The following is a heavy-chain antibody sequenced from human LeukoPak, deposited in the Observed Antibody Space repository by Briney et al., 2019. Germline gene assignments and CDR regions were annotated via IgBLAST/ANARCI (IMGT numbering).Heavy chain of an antibody. CDR2: IHYSGSA. Sequence: PSETLSLTCTVSGGSISSSSYYWGWIRQPPGKGLEWIGCIHYSGSANYNPSLKSQVTMSVDTSKNQFSLKLSSVTAADTAVYYCARVRRITETIRWFDPWGQGTLVTVSS. J-gene: IGHJ5*02. D-gene: IGHD1-20*01. CDR3: ARVRRITETIRWFDP. V-gene: IGHV4-39*07. CDR1: GGSISSSSYY.